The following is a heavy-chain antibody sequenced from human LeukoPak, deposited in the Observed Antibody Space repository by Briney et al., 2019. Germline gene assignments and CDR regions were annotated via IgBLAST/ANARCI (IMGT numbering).Heavy chain of an antibody. CDR2: IIGSGGAT. V-gene: IGHV3-23*01. D-gene: IGHD2-2*02. CDR3: AKGAPIVVVPAAIQPGYYYYMDV. J-gene: IGHJ6*03. Sequence: QPGGSLRLSCVGSGYIFSSYAMTWVRQAPGKGLEWVSGIIGSGGATYSADSVKGRFTISRDNSKNTLYLQMNSLRAEDTAVYYCAKGAPIVVVPAAIQPGYYYYMDVWGKGTTVTASS. CDR1: GYIFSSYA.